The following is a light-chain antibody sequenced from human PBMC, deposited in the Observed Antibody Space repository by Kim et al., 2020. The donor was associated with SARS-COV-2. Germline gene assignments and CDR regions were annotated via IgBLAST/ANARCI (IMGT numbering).Light chain of an antibody. J-gene: IGKJ3*01. CDR2: GAS. Sequence: DIQLTQSPSFLSASVGDRVTITCRASQGISNYLAWYRQKPGKAPKLLIYGASTLYSGVPSRFSGSGSETEFTLTISSLQPEDFAIYYCQQLNSYLTFGPGTKVDIK. CDR1: QGISNY. CDR3: QQLNSYLT. V-gene: IGKV1-9*01.